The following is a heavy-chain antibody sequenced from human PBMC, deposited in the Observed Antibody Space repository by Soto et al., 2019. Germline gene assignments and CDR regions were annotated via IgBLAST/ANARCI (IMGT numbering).Heavy chain of an antibody. V-gene: IGHV4-34*01. CDR1: GGSFSGYY. CDR3: VRYCSGGSCAN. D-gene: IGHD2-15*01. Sequence: PSETLSLTCAVYGGSFSGYYWSWIRQPPGKGLEWIGEINHSGSTNHNPSLESRVTISVDTSKNQFSLKLSPVTAADTAVYYCVRYCSGGSCANWGQGTLVTVSS. CDR2: INHSGST. J-gene: IGHJ4*02.